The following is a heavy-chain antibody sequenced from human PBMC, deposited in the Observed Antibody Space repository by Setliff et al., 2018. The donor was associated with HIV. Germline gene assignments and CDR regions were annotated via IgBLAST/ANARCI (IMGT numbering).Heavy chain of an antibody. CDR1: GDSISSGSSY. J-gene: IGHJ6*02. CDR3: ARAGMAVISSAFHV. Sequence: SETLSLTCTVTGDSISSGSSYWSWIRQPAGKGLEWIGHIFTTGSTKYNPSLRSRAAISLDTSTNSFSLQLHSLTAGDTAEDFCARAGMAVISSAFHVWGQGSWVTVSS. D-gene: IGHD6-19*01. V-gene: IGHV4-61*09. CDR2: IFTTGST.